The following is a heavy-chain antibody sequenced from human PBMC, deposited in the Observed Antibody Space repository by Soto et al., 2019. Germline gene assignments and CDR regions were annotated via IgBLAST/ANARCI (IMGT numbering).Heavy chain of an antibody. CDR1: GYTFTSNG. CDR3: AREALYYESSGLDY. Sequence: GASVKVSFKASGYTFTSNGISWVRQAPGQGLEWMGWISGYNGNTNYAQNLQGRVTMTTDTSTSTAYMELRSLRSDDTAVYYCAREALYYESSGLDYWGQGTLVTVSS. V-gene: IGHV1-18*01. CDR2: ISGYNGNT. J-gene: IGHJ4*02. D-gene: IGHD3-22*01.